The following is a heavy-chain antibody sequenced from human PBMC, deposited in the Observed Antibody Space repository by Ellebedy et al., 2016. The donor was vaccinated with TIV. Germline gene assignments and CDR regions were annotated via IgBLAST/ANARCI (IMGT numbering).Heavy chain of an antibody. V-gene: IGHV1-46*01. CDR3: ARDNSIGGDGSGSFSAWWFDP. D-gene: IGHD3-10*01. J-gene: IGHJ5*02. CDR1: GYTFTGHW. CDR2: INPTGGSP. Sequence: ASVKVSXKASGYTFTGHWMHWVRQAPGQGLEWMGVINPTGGSPDYAQKFQGRVILTRDTSTSTDYMEMRSLRSDDTAVYYCARDNSIGGDGSGSFSAWWFDPWGQGTLVTVSS.